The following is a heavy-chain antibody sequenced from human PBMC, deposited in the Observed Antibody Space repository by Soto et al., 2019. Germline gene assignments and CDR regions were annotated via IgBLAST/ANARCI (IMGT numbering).Heavy chain of an antibody. D-gene: IGHD2-8*02. V-gene: IGHV4-34*01. J-gene: IGHJ4*02. CDR3: ARDKITGLFDY. Sequence: SETLSLTRAVYGGSFSGYYWTWIRQPPGTGLGWIGEINHSGSTNYNPSLKSRVTISVDTSKNQFSLKLTSVAAADTAVYYCARDKITGLFDYWGKGTLVTVSS. CDR1: GGSFSGYY. CDR2: INHSGST.